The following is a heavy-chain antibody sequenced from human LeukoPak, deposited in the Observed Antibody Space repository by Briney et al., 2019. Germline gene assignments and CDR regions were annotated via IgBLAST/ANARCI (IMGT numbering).Heavy chain of an antibody. CDR1: GGSICSSSYY. D-gene: IGHD3-10*01. Sequence: PSETLSLTCTVSGGSICSSSYYWGWIRQPPGKGLEWIGSMYYSGSPHYNPSLKSRVTISVDTSKNQFSLKLSSVTAADTAVYYCASQSSGSYFNCFDPWGQGTLVTVSS. J-gene: IGHJ5*02. CDR3: ASQSSGSYFNCFDP. CDR2: MYYSGSP. V-gene: IGHV4-39*01.